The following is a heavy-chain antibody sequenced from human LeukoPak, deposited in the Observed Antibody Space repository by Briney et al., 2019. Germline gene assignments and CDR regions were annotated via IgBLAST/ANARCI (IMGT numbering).Heavy chain of an antibody. CDR3: ARTPILLTFGGVIVSYYFDY. J-gene: IGHJ4*02. CDR2: INPSGGST. V-gene: IGHV1-46*01. D-gene: IGHD3-16*02. CDR1: GYTFTSYY. Sequence: ASVKVSCKASGYTFTSYYMHWVRQAPGQGLEWMGIINPSGGSTSYAQKFQGRVTMTRDMSTSTVYMELSSLRSEDTAVYYCARTPILLTFGGVIVSYYFDYWGQGTLVTVSS.